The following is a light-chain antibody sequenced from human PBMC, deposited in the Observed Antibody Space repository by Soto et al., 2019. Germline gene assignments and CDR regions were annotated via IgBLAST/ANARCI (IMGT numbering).Light chain of an antibody. CDR1: SCDVGSYNR. CDR2: EVT. CDR3: SSYTTSSTWV. J-gene: IGLJ2*01. V-gene: IGLV2-18*02. Sequence: QSALTQPPSVSGSPGQSVTISCTGTSCDVGSYNRVSWYQQPPGTAPKLMIYEVTNRPSGVPDRFSGSKSGNTASLTISGLQAEDGADYFCSSYTTSSTWVFGGGTKLTVL.